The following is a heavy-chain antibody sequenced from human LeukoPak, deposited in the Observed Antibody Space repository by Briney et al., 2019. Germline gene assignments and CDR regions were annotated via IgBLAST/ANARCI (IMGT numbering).Heavy chain of an antibody. J-gene: IGHJ4*02. D-gene: IGHD1-26*01. Sequence: GGSLRLSCAASEFTFSSYWMHWARQAPGKGLVWVSRINGDESTLTYADSVKGRFTISRDNAKNTLYLQMNSLRAEDTAVYHCARANSGFYFDYWGQGTLVTVSS. CDR1: EFTFSSYW. CDR3: ARANSGFYFDY. V-gene: IGHV3-74*01. CDR2: INGDESTL.